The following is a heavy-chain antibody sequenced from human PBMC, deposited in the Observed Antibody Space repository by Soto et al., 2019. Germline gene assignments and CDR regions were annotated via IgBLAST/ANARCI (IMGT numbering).Heavy chain of an antibody. CDR1: GYNFTTYW. J-gene: IGHJ6*02. V-gene: IGHV5-51*01. CDR2: IYPGDSDT. Sequence: GXSLKISCRTSGYNFTTYWIGWVRQMPGKGLEWMGIIYPGDSDTRYSPSFHGQVIISADKSISTAYLQWSSLKASDTAIYYCARLRDYLYYYYGMDVWGQGTTVTVSS. CDR3: ARLRDYLYYYYGMDV. D-gene: IGHD4-17*01.